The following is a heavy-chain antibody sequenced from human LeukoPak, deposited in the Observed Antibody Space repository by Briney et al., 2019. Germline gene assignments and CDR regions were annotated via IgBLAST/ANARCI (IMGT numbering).Heavy chain of an antibody. CDR3: THDRSGYYTFQY. Sequence: GGSLRLSCAVSGLTFSDAWMSWVRQAPGKGLEWVGRIKGKGSGGTTDYGAPVKGRFTISRDDSKNTVFLQMNSLTTEDTAVYFCTHDRSGYYTFQYWGQGTLVTVSS. D-gene: IGHD3-22*01. J-gene: IGHJ4*02. CDR1: GLTFSDAW. V-gene: IGHV3-15*01. CDR2: IKGKGSGGTT.